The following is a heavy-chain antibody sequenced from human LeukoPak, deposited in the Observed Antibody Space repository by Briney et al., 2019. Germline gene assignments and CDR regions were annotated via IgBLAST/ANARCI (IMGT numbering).Heavy chain of an antibody. CDR1: GFTFDDYA. D-gene: IGHD6-13*01. V-gene: IGHV3-9*01. CDR2: VTWHSENV. J-gene: IGHJ4*02. CDR3: ARDRGGSSWYLDYFDY. Sequence: GRSLRLSCVASGFTFDDYAMHWVRQAPGQGLEWVSGVTWHSENVDYADSVKGRFTISRDNAKSSLYLQMNSLRAEDTAVYYCARDRGGSSWYLDYFDYWGQGTLVTVSS.